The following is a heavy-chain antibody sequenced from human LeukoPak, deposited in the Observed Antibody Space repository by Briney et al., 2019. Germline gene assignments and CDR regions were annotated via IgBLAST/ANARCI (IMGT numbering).Heavy chain of an antibody. V-gene: IGHV3-53*01. CDR2: MYSGGDT. CDR3: ARDAPQVPAAGVLAS. CDR1: GFTVSDNY. Sequence: GGSLRLSCAASGFTVSDNYMSWVRQAPGKGLEWVSVMYSGGDTYYANSVKGRFTFSRDISKNTLYLQMKGLRTEDTAMYYCARDAPQVPAAGVLASWGQGTLVTVS. J-gene: IGHJ5*02. D-gene: IGHD6-13*01.